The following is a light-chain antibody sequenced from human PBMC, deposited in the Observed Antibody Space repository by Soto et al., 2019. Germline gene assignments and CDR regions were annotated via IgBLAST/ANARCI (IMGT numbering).Light chain of an antibody. CDR3: QQYNSWT. Sequence: EIVLTQSPGTLSLSPGERATLSCRASQSVSRTYLAWYQQKPGQAPRLLIYDASSRATGIPARFSGSGSGAEFTLPISSLQPDDFATYYCQQYNSWTFGQGTKVDIK. V-gene: IGKV3-20*01. CDR1: QSVSRTY. J-gene: IGKJ1*01. CDR2: DAS.